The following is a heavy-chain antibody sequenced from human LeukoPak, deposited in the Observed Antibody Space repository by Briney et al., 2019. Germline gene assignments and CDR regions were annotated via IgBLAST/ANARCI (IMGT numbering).Heavy chain of an antibody. Sequence: SETLSLTCTVSGGSISSYYWSWIRQPARKGLEWIGRIYTSGSTNYNPSLKSRVTISVDKSKNQFSLKLSSVTAADTAVYYCASETGGYYYEGGYYFDYWGQGTLVTVSS. J-gene: IGHJ4*02. CDR3: ASETGGYYYEGGYYFDY. D-gene: IGHD3-22*01. V-gene: IGHV4-4*07. CDR2: IYTSGST. CDR1: GGSISSYY.